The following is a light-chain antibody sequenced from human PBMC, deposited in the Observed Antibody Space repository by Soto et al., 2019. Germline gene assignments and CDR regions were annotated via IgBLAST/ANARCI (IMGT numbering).Light chain of an antibody. CDR1: QSLLHKNGNNY. V-gene: IGKV2-28*01. CDR2: MGF. J-gene: IGKJ2*01. CDR3: MQALQTPYT. Sequence: DIVMTQSPLSLPVTPGEAASISCRSSQSLLHKNGNNYFNWYLQKPGQSPQLLIYMGFKRASGVPDRFSGSGSGTDFTLKISRVEAEDVGVYYCMQALQTPYTFGQGTKVDIK.